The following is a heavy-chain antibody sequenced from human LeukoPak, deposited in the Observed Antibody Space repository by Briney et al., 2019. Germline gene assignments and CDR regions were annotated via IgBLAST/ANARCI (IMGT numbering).Heavy chain of an antibody. Sequence: ASVKVSCKASGYTFTSFGISWVRQAPGQGLEWVGWISADNVNANYAQKFQGRVNMTTDTSTSTAYLDLTSLRLDDTAIYYCARDVFHWNYYGWLRYDFWGQGTLVTVSS. D-gene: IGHD1-7*01. J-gene: IGHJ4*02. CDR2: ISADNVNA. V-gene: IGHV1-18*01. CDR1: GYTFTSFG. CDR3: ARDVFHWNYYGWLRYDF.